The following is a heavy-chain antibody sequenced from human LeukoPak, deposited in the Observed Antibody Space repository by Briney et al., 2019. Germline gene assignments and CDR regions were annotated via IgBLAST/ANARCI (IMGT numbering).Heavy chain of an antibody. Sequence: GGSLRLSCAASGFTFSTFAMTWVRQARGKGLEWVSGISGSGTSTYYADSVKGRFTISRDNSNNTLYLHMGSLRAEDTAVYFCARAKRGTPLPISYYYYAMDVWGQGTTVTVSS. CDR2: ISGSGTST. J-gene: IGHJ6*02. CDR3: ARAKRGTPLPISYYYYAMDV. D-gene: IGHD1-1*01. V-gene: IGHV3-23*01. CDR1: GFTFSTFA.